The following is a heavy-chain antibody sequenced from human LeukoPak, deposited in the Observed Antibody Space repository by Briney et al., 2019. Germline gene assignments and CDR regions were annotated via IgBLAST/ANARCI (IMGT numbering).Heavy chain of an antibody. V-gene: IGHV3-23*01. J-gene: IGHJ5*02. CDR3: AKDLSGYSYCGGDCYSGENWFDP. D-gene: IGHD2-21*02. CDR2: ISGSGGST. Sequence: GGSLRLSCAASGFTFSSYAMSWVRQAPGKGLEWVSGISGSGGSTYYADSVKGRFTISRDNSKNTLYLQMNSLRAEDTAVYYCAKDLSGYSYCGGDCYSGENWFDPWGQGTLVTVSS. CDR1: GFTFSSYA.